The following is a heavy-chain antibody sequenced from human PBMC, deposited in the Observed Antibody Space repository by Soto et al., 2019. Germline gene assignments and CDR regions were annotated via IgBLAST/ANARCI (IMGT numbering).Heavy chain of an antibody. D-gene: IGHD3-3*01. Sequence: QVQLQESGPGLVKPSQTLSLTCTVSGGSISSGDYYWSWIRQPPGKGLEWIGYIYYSGSTYYNPSLKSRVTISVATSKNQFSLKLSSVTAADTAVYYCARAVRFLEWLRSADWFDPWGQGTLVTVSS. CDR2: IYYSGST. CDR3: ARAVRFLEWLRSADWFDP. CDR1: GGSISSGDYY. V-gene: IGHV4-30-4*01. J-gene: IGHJ5*02.